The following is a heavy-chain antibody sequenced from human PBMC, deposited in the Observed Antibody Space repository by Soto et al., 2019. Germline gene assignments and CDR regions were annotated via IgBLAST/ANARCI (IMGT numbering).Heavy chain of an antibody. J-gene: IGHJ4*02. CDR1: GYSISSDNW. CDR3: ATKDNGKYYFGF. Sequence: QVQLQESGPGLVKPSDTLSLTCGVSGYSISSDNWWDWIRQPPGKGLEWIGYIHYSGITYSNPSLKSRLTMSVDTSKNQFSLKLISVTAVDTAVYYCATKDNGKYYFGFWGQGTLVTVSS. V-gene: IGHV4-28*01. D-gene: IGHD1-26*01. CDR2: IHYSGIT.